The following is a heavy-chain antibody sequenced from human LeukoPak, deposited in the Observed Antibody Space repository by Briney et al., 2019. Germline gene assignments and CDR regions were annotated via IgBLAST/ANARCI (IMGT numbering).Heavy chain of an antibody. Sequence: ASVKVSCKASGCTFTGYYMHWVRQAPGQGLEWMGWINPNSGGTNYAQKFQGRVTMTRDTSISTAYMELSRLRSDDTAVYYCARGYYFNYGMDVWGQGATVTVSS. CDR3: ARGYYFNYGMDV. CDR2: INPNSGGT. J-gene: IGHJ6*02. V-gene: IGHV1-2*02. CDR1: GCTFTGYY.